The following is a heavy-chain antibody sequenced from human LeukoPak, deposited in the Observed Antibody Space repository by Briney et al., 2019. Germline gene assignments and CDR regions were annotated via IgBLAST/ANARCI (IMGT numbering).Heavy chain of an antibody. CDR2: IYYSGST. J-gene: IGHJ4*02. Sequence: PSETLSLTCTVSGGSISSYYWSWIRQPPGKGPEWIGYIYYSGSTNYNPSLKSRVTISVDTSKNQFSLKLSSVTAADTAVYYCARGRLGELSLFDYWGQGTLVTVSS. V-gene: IGHV4-59*01. CDR1: GGSISSYY. CDR3: ARGRLGELSLFDY. D-gene: IGHD3-16*02.